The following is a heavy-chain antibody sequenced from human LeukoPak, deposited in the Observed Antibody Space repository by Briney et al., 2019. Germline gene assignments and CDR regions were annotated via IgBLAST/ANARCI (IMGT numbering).Heavy chain of an antibody. V-gene: IGHV1-2*02. CDR3: ARDSTVTTYGWSDP. J-gene: IGHJ5*02. CDR2: INPNSGGT. Sequence: ASVKVSCKASGYTFTGYYMHWVRQAPGQGLEWMGWINPNSGGTNYAQKFQGRVTMTRDTSISTAYMELSRLRSDDTAVYYCARDSTVTTYGWSDPWGQGTLVTVSS. CDR1: GYTFTGYY. D-gene: IGHD4-17*01.